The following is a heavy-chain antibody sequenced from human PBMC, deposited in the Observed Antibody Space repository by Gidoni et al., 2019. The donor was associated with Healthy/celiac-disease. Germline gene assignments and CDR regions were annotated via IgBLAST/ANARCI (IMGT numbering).Heavy chain of an antibody. V-gene: IGHV4-34*01. Sequence: QVQLQQWGAGLVKPSETLSLTCAVYGGSFSGYYWSWIRQPHGKGLEWIGEINHSGSTNYNPSLKSRVTISVDTSKNQFSLKLSSVTAADTAVYYCARDVPATAFDYWGQGTLVTVSS. J-gene: IGHJ4*02. D-gene: IGHD2-2*01. CDR1: GGSFSGYY. CDR3: ARDVPATAFDY. CDR2: INHSGST.